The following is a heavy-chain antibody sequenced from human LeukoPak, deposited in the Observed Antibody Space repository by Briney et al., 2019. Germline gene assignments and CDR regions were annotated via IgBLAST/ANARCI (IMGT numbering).Heavy chain of an antibody. CDR2: ISGSGGRT. D-gene: IGHD3-16*01. V-gene: IGHV3-23*01. CDR3: AKDPKFYDYPRAFDI. J-gene: IGHJ3*02. CDR1: GFTFSSYA. Sequence: GGSLRLSCAASGFTFSSYAMSWVRQAPGKGLEWVSAISGSGGRTYYADSVKARFTISRDNSKNTLFLQMNSLRAEDTAVYYCAKDPKFYDYPRAFDIWGQGTMVTVSS.